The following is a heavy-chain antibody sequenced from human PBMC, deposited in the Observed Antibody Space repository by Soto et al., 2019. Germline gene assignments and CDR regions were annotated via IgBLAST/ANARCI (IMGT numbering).Heavy chain of an antibody. D-gene: IGHD2-15*01. CDR2: ISSSSSYI. Sequence: GGPLRLSCAASGFTFSSYSMNWVRQAPGKGLEWVSSISSSSSYIYYADSVKGRFTISRDNAKNSLYLQMNSLRAEDTAVYYCASVLKYCSGGSCYVGRAFDIWGQGTMVTVSS. V-gene: IGHV3-21*01. CDR3: ASVLKYCSGGSCYVGRAFDI. CDR1: GFTFSSYS. J-gene: IGHJ3*02.